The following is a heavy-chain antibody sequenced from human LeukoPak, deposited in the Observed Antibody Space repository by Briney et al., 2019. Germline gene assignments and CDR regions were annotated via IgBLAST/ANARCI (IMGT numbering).Heavy chain of an antibody. D-gene: IGHD3-10*01. CDR1: GGSISSYY. Sequence: SETLSLTCTVSGGSISSYYWSWIRQPAGKGLEWIGRIYTSGSTNYNPSLKSRVTMSVDTSKNQFSLKLSSVTAADTAVYYCAKDTEVRGVIIYYHYWGQGTLVTVSS. CDR3: AKDTEVRGVIIYYHY. V-gene: IGHV4-4*07. CDR2: IYTSGST. J-gene: IGHJ4*02.